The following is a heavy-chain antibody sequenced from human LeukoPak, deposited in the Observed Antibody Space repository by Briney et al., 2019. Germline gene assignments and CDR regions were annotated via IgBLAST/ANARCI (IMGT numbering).Heavy chain of an antibody. D-gene: IGHD1-26*01. J-gene: IGHJ4*02. CDR1: GFIFRSYG. V-gene: IGHV3-30*02. Sequence: GGSLRLSCVTSGFIFRSYGMHWVRQAPGKGLEWVAFTRSDGSDKYYTGSVKGRFTIFRDNSKNTLFLQMNSLRVEDTAVYYCGKHDSASDYWGQGTLVTVSS. CDR2: TRSDGSDK. CDR3: GKHDSASDY.